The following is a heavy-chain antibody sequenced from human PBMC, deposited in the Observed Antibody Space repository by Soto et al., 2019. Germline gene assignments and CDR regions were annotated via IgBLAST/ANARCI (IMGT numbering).Heavy chain of an antibody. Sequence: SETLSLTCAVSGGSISSSNWWSWVRQPPGKGLEWIGEIYHSGSTNYNPSLKSRVIISVDKSKNKFSLKLSSVTAADTAVYYCARDKVRGFREPLLSHYYYYGMDVWGQGTTVTSP. CDR1: GGSISSSNW. CDR2: IYHSGST. V-gene: IGHV4-4*02. D-gene: IGHD3-10*01. CDR3: ARDKVRGFREPLLSHYYYYGMDV. J-gene: IGHJ6*02.